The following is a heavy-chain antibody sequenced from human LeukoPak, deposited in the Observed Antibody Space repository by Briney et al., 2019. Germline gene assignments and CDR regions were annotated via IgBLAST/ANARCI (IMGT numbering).Heavy chain of an antibody. D-gene: IGHD4-17*01. V-gene: IGHV1-8*02. CDR2: MNPNSGNT. CDR3: ARGPNGDSIDY. Sequence: ASMKGSCKAFGYTFNGYYIHWGRQATGQRLEWMGWMNPNSGNTGYAQKFQGRVTMTRNTSISTAYMELSSLRSEDTAVYYCARGPNGDSIDYWGQGALVTVSS. J-gene: IGHJ4*02. CDR1: GYTFNGYY.